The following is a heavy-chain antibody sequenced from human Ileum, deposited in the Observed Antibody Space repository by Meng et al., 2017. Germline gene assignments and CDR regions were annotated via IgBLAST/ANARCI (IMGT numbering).Heavy chain of an antibody. D-gene: IGHD4-23*01. J-gene: IGHJ4*02. CDR1: GGSISSTYW. Sequence: GQLQESGPGLVEPSGTLSLPCAVSGGSISSTYWWTWVRQSAGKGLEWIGEIHHSGSTNYNPSLKSRVTISVDKSKNQFSLNLRSVTAADTAVYYCARIDYGGNGIEKYYFDYWGQGTLVTVSS. CDR3: ARIDYGGNGIEKYYFDY. CDR2: IHHSGST. V-gene: IGHV4-4*02.